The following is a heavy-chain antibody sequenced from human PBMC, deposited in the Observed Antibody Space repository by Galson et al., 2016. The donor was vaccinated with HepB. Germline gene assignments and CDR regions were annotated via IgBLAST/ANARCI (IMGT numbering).Heavy chain of an antibody. Sequence: SLRLSCAASGFTFSTSAMSWVRQAPGQGLEWVSAISSTSQSTYYADSVKGRFTISRDNAKNTLFLQMDSLKIDDTAVYYCAKGWSGPDSWGQGTLVTVSS. D-gene: IGHD3-3*01. CDR3: AKGWSGPDS. V-gene: IGHV3-23*01. J-gene: IGHJ4*02. CDR2: ISSTSQST. CDR1: GFTFSTSA.